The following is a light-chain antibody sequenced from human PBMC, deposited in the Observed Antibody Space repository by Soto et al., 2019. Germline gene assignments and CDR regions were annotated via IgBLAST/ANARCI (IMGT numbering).Light chain of an antibody. CDR1: QSTTY. CDR3: QRYGLSQWT. J-gene: IGKJ1*01. Sequence: EVVLTQSPGTLSLSPGEKASLSCRASQSTTYLAWYQQKPGQAPRLLLYGSSTRAPGTPDRFSASGSGTDFTLTISRLEPDDFAVYFSQRYGLSQWTFGQGTKVDMK. CDR2: GSS. V-gene: IGKV3-20*01.